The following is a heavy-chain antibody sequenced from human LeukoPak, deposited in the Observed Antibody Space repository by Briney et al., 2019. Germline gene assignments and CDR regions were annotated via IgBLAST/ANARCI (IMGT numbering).Heavy chain of an antibody. CDR2: IWYDGSNK. CDR1: GFTFSSYG. CDR3: ARDSASMITFGGVIANPDY. Sequence: GGSLRLPCAASGFTFSSYGMHWVRQAPGKGLEWVAVIWYDGSNKYYADSVKGRFTISRDNSKNTLYLQMNSLRAEDTAVYYCARDSASMITFGGVIANPDYWGQGTLVTVSS. J-gene: IGHJ4*02. D-gene: IGHD3-16*02. V-gene: IGHV3-33*01.